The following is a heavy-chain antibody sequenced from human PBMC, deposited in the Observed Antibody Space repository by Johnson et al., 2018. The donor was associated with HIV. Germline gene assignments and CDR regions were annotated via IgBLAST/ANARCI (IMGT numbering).Heavy chain of an antibody. D-gene: IGHD1-26*01. CDR3: AKDLRELRCAFDI. CDR2: LHSGGSP. J-gene: IGHJ3*02. CDR1: GFTVSTNY. V-gene: IGHV3-66*02. Sequence: VQLVESGGGLVQPVGSLRLSCAASGFTVSTNYMSWVRQAPGKGLECVSVLHSGGSPYYADSVKVRFTISRDNAKNSLYLQLNSLEAEDTALYYCAKDLRELRCAFDIWGQVTMVTVSS.